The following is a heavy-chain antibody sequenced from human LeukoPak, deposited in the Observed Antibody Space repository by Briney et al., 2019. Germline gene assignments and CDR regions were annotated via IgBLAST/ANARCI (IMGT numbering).Heavy chain of an antibody. CDR2: ISDSGGST. J-gene: IGHJ4*02. V-gene: IGHV3-23*01. CDR3: AVRWYMSPGPVDS. CDR1: GFTFSSFA. Sequence: PGGSLRLSCAASGFTFSSFAMAWVRQASGKGLEWVSGISDSGGSTYYADSVKGRFTTSRDNSKNMLYLQMNSLTAEDTAVYYCAVRWYMSPGPVDSWGQGTLVTVSS. D-gene: IGHD2-8*02.